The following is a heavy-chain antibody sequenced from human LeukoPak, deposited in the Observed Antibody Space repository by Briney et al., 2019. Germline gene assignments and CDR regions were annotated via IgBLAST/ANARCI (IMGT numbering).Heavy chain of an antibody. V-gene: IGHV1-46*01. CDR3: AKVLGATRRPDAFDI. Sequence: ASVKVSCKASGYTFTSYYMHWVRQAPGQGLEWMGIINPSGGSTIYAQKFQGRVTMTRDMSTSTVHMELSRLRSEDTAVYYCAKVLGATRRPDAFDIWGQGTMVTVSS. CDR2: INPSGGST. J-gene: IGHJ3*02. D-gene: IGHD1-26*01. CDR1: GYTFTSYY.